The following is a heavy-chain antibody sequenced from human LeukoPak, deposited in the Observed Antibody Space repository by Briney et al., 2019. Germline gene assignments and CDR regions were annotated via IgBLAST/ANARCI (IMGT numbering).Heavy chain of an antibody. V-gene: IGHV4-61*02. D-gene: IGHD6-13*01. CDR1: GHSISSGYF. CDR2: IYTSGST. J-gene: IGHJ4*02. CDR3: ARGPRIAAAGRGYYFDY. Sequence: KPSETLSLTCTVSGHSISSGYFWGWIRQPAGKGLEWIGRIYTSGSTNYNPSLKSRVTISVDTSKNQFSLKLSSVTAADTAVYYCARGPRIAAAGRGYYFDYWGQGTLVTVSS.